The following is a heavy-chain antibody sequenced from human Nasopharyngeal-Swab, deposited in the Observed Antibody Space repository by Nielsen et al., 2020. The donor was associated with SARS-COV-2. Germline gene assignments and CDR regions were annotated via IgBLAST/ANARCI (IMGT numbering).Heavy chain of an antibody. J-gene: IGHJ6*02. Sequence: WICQPPGKGLEWVATISYEGRIKYYGDSVEGRFTISRDNSKNTLYLEMNRLRPEDTAIYSCAKDQWPRYDILTGWNGMDVWGQGTTVTVSS. V-gene: IGHV3-30*18. D-gene: IGHD3-9*01. CDR2: ISYEGRIK. CDR3: AKDQWPRYDILTGWNGMDV.